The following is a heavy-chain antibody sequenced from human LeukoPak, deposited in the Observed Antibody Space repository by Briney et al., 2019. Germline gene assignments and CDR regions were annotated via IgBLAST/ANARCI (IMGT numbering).Heavy chain of an antibody. CDR3: AKDLDSSGYYYVGSDY. Sequence: GGSLRLSCAASGFTFSSCAMSWVRQVPAKGLEWVSGISASGGSTYYADSVRGRFTISRDNSKNTLYLQMNSLRAEDTAVYYCAKDLDSSGYYYVGSDYWGQGTLVTVSS. D-gene: IGHD3-22*01. J-gene: IGHJ4*02. V-gene: IGHV3-23*01. CDR1: GFTFSSCA. CDR2: ISASGGST.